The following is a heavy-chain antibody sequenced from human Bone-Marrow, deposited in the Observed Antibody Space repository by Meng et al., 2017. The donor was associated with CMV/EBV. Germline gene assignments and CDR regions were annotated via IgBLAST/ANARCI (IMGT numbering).Heavy chain of an antibody. Sequence: DSVKVSCKDSGYTFTSYYINWVRQATGQGLEWMGWMNPNRGNTGYAYKFQGRGTITRNTSISTAYMELSSLRSEDTAVYYCARDRRYDFWSGYQTKAYYYYGMDVWGQGTTVTVSS. D-gene: IGHD3-3*01. CDR2: MNPNRGNT. J-gene: IGHJ6*02. V-gene: IGHV1-8*03. CDR1: GYTFTSYY. CDR3: ARDRRYDFWSGYQTKAYYYYGMDV.